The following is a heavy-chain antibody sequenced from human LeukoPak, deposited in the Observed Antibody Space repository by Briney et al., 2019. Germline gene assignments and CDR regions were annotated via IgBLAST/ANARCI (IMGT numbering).Heavy chain of an antibody. J-gene: IGHJ4*02. CDR3: ACDYGGNSGVDY. CDR1: GFTFSSYG. Sequence: GGSLRLSCAASGFTFSSYGMNWVRRAPGKGLEWVAFIWYDGSDKYYADSVKGRFTTSRDNSKNTLYLQMNSLRAEDTAVYYCACDYGGNSGVDYWGQGTLVTVSS. V-gene: IGHV3-30*02. CDR2: IWYDGSDK. D-gene: IGHD4-23*01.